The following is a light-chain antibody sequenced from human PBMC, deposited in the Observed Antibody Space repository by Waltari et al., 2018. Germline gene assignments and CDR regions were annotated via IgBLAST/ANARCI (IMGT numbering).Light chain of an antibody. CDR3: QQYYITPWA. Sequence: DIVMTQSPDSLALSLGERVTINCKSSQSVLYNSNKKNYVAWYQQRPRQPPKLLISWASMREAGVPDRFSGSGSGTDFTLTISSLQAEDVAVYYCQQYYITPWAFGQGTKVEIK. CDR2: WAS. V-gene: IGKV4-1*01. J-gene: IGKJ1*01. CDR1: QSVLYNSNKKNY.